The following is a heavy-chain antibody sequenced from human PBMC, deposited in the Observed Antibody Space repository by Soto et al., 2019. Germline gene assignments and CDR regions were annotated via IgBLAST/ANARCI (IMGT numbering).Heavy chain of an antibody. Sequence: GGSLRLSCAASGFTFSSYSMNWVRQAPGKGLEWVSSITSSSSYIYYADSVKGRFTISRDNAKNSLYLQMNSLRAEDTSVYDCAPSMAAAGTIDYWGQGTLVTVSS. D-gene: IGHD6-13*01. CDR3: APSMAAAGTIDY. CDR2: ITSSSSYI. J-gene: IGHJ4*02. CDR1: GFTFSSYS. V-gene: IGHV3-21*01.